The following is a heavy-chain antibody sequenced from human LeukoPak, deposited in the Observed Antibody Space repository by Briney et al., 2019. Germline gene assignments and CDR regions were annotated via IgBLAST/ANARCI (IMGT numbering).Heavy chain of an antibody. Sequence: PGGSLRLSCAASGFTFSSHAMSWVRQAPGKGLEWVSSISDSGGDTYYANSVKGRFAISRDNFKNTLYLQMNSLRAEDTAVYFCTKRGAYGSGRSYFFEFWGQGTLVTVSS. V-gene: IGHV3-23*01. D-gene: IGHD2-15*01. CDR3: TKRGAYGSGRSYFFEF. J-gene: IGHJ4*02. CDR2: ISDSGGDT. CDR1: GFTFSSHA.